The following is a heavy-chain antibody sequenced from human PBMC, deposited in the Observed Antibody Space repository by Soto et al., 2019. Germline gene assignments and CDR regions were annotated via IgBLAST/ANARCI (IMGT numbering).Heavy chain of an antibody. V-gene: IGHV3-33*01. CDR3: ARVPLRHLQWLANDAFDI. Sequence: GSLRLSCAASGFTFSSYGMHWVRQGPGKGLEWVAVIWYDGSNKYYADSVKGRFTISRDNSKNTLYLQMNSLRAEDTAVYYCARVPLRHLQWLANDAFDIWGQGTMVTVSS. CDR2: IWYDGSNK. CDR1: GFTFSSYG. D-gene: IGHD6-19*01. J-gene: IGHJ3*02.